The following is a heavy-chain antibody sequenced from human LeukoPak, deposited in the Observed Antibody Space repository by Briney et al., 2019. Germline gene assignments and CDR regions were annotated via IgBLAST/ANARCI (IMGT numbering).Heavy chain of an antibody. V-gene: IGHV3-48*04. D-gene: IGHD3-10*01. Sequence: AGGSLRRSGAASGFTFSDYGIHWVRQAPGNGLEWCSYISSRATTIYYADPVKVRFTISRDNAKNSLYLKMNSLGAEDTAVYYCARDFGRYFFDYWGQGTLVTVSS. CDR3: ARDFGRYFFDY. CDR1: GFTFSDYG. CDR2: ISSRATTI. J-gene: IGHJ4*02.